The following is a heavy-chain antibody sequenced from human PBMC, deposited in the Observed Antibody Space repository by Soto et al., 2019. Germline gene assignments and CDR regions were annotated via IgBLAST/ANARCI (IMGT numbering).Heavy chain of an antibody. CDR2: LIGGHYGT. J-gene: IGHJ5*02. V-gene: IGHV3-23*01. CDR1: GFTFSSYA. CDR3: AKGKSTGDIDWFDT. D-gene: IGHD3-10*01. Sequence: PGGSLRLSCAASGFTFSSYAMHWVRQAPGKGLEWVSTLIGGHYGTAYSYSVKGRFTVSRDNSKNCLYLQMNSLGVEDTAMYFCAKGKSTGDIDWFDTWGQGSLVTVSS.